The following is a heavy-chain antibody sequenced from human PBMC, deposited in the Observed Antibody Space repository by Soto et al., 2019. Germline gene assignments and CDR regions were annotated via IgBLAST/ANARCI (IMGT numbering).Heavy chain of an antibody. CDR1: GFTFNSYA. Sequence: ASVKVSCKAPGFTFNSYAMHWVRHAPGQRLEWMGWINAGNGNTKYSQKFQGRVTITRDTSASTAYMELSSLRSEDTAVYYCARDPDYGDYGTSPADDYWGQGTLVTVSS. CDR2: INAGNGNT. J-gene: IGHJ4*02. D-gene: IGHD4-17*01. V-gene: IGHV1-3*01. CDR3: ARDPDYGDYGTSPADDY.